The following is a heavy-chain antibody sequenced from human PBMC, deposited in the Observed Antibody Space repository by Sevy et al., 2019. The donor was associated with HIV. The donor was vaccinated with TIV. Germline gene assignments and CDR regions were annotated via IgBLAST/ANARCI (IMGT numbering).Heavy chain of an antibody. Sequence: GGSLRLSCAASGFTFSDYYMSWIRQAPGKGLEWVSYISSSGSTIYYADSVKGRFTISRDNAKNSLYMQMNSLRAEETAVYYCARDYSSSVRGSFTYYYGMDVWGQGTTVTVSS. CDR1: GFTFSDYY. CDR2: ISSSGSTI. CDR3: ARDYSSSVRGSFTYYYGMDV. D-gene: IGHD6-6*01. V-gene: IGHV3-11*01. J-gene: IGHJ6*02.